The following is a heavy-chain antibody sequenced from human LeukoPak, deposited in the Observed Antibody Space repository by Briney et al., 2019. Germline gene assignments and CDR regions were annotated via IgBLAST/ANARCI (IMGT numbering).Heavy chain of an antibody. CDR1: GLTVSSNC. D-gene: IGHD2-15*01. CDR2: IYSGGSR. J-gene: IGHJ4*02. CDR3: ARRDIVVIVSASDY. Sequence: PRGSLRLSCAASGLTVSSNCMSWVRQAPGKGLEWVSVIYSGGSRKYADSVKGRFTISRDNSKNTVYLQMNSLRVDDTAVYYCARRDIVVIVSASDYWGQGTLVTVSS. V-gene: IGHV3-53*01.